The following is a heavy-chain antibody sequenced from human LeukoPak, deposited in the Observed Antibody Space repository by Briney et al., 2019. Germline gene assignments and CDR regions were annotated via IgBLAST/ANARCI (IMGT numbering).Heavy chain of an antibody. J-gene: IGHJ4*02. CDR2: ISSSSSTV. Sequence: GGSLRLSCAASGFTFSDYSMNWVRQAPGKGLEWVSYISSSSSTVYYADSVKGRFTISRDNAKNSLYLQMNSLRDEDTAVYYCARVSGSYWGRIDYWGQGTLVTVSS. D-gene: IGHD1-26*01. V-gene: IGHV3-48*02. CDR3: ARVSGSYWGRIDY. CDR1: GFTFSDYS.